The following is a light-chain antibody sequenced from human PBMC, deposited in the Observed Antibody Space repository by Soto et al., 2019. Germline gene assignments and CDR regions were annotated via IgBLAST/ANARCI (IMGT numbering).Light chain of an antibody. CDR3: QSYDSSLSVV. CDR2: GNS. V-gene: IGLV1-40*01. CDR1: SSNIGAGYD. Sequence: SVLTQPPSVSGAPGQRVTISCTGSSSNIGAGYDIHWYQQLPGTAPKLLIYGNSNRPSGVPDRFSGSKSGTSASLAITGPQAEDGADYYCQSYDSSLSVVFGGGTKVTVL. J-gene: IGLJ2*01.